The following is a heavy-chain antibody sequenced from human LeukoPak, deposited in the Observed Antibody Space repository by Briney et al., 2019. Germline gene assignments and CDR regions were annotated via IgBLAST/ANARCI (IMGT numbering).Heavy chain of an antibody. V-gene: IGHV4-34*01. J-gene: IGHJ6*02. CDR2: INHSGST. CDR3: ARAVKGDYVHNYYYYGMDV. D-gene: IGHD4-17*01. CDR1: GGSFSGYY. Sequence: SETLSLTCAVYGGSFSGYYWSWIRQPPGKGLEWIGEINHSGSTNYNPSLKSRVTISVDTSKNQFSLKLSSVTAADTAVYYCARAVKGDYVHNYYYYGMDVWGQGTTVTVSS.